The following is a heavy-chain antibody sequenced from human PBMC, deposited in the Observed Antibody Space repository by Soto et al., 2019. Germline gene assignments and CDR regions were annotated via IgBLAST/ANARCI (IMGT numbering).Heavy chain of an antibody. D-gene: IGHD6-13*01. CDR3: AVLHSSSNSYFDR. Sequence: QVQLVESGGGVVQPGRSLRLSCVGSGFTFSSYGIHWVRQAPGKGLGCVALIWGDGSNEDYADSVEGRFTISRDNSKNTVYLKMNSLRVEDTAVYYCAVLHSSSNSYFDRWGQGTLVTVSS. CDR1: GFTFSSYG. V-gene: IGHV3-33*01. J-gene: IGHJ4*02. CDR2: IWGDGSNE.